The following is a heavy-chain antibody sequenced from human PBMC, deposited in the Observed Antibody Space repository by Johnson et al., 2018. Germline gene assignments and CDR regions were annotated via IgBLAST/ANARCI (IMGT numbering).Heavy chain of an antibody. V-gene: IGHV3-66*02. CDR3: ARETFPHHHMDV. CDR1: GLTVNTNY. J-gene: IGHJ6*03. D-gene: IGHD2/OR15-2a*01. CDR2: MYSGGRT. Sequence: VQLVESGGDLVQPGGSLRLSCAASGLTVNTNYMTWVRQAPGKGLEWVSVMYSGGRTFYADFVQGRFTISRDNSKNIVYLQMNSLTTEDTALYYCARETFPHHHMDVWGKGTTVIVSS.